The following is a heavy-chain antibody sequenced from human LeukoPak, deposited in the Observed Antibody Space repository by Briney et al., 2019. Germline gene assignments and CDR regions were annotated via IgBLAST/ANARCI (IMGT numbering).Heavy chain of an antibody. CDR1: GYTFTSYY. J-gene: IGHJ6*03. CDR2: INPSGGST. CDR3: ARDLATGDSDYYYYYMDV. Sequence: ASVKVSCKASGYTFTSYYMHWVRQAPGQGLEWMGIINPSGGSTSYAQKFQGRVTMTRDMSTSTVYMELSSLRSEDTAVYYCARDLATGDSDYYYYYMDVWGKGTTVTVSS. D-gene: IGHD6-13*01. V-gene: IGHV1-46*01.